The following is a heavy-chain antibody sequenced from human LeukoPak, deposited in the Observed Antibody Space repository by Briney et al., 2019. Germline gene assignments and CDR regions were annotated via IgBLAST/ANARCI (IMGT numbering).Heavy chain of an antibody. V-gene: IGHV4-38-2*02. CDR2: IYHSGST. Sequence: SETLSLTCTVSGYSISSGYYWGWNRQPPGKGLEWIGSIYHSGSTYYNPSLKSRVTISVDTSKNQFSLKLSSVTAADTAVYYCARDLLTMVRGVTGAIFDYWGQGTLVTVSS. J-gene: IGHJ4*02. CDR1: GYSISSGYY. CDR3: ARDLLTMVRGVTGAIFDY. D-gene: IGHD3-10*01.